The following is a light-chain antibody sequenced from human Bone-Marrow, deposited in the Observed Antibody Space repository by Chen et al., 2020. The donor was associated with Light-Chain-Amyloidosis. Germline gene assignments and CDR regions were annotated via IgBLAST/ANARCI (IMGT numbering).Light chain of an antibody. Sequence: SYVLTQPSSVSVAPGQTATIACGGNNIGSTSVHWYQQTPGQAPLLVVYDASDRPSGIPERLSGSNSGKTATLTISRVEAGDEADYCCQVWDRSSDRPVFGGGTKLTVL. J-gene: IGLJ3*02. V-gene: IGLV3-21*02. CDR2: DAS. CDR3: QVWDRSSDRPV. CDR1: NIGSTS.